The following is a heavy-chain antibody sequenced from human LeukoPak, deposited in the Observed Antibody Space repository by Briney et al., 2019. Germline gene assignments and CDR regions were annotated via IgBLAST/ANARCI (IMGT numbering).Heavy chain of an antibody. CDR2: IYSVGST. V-gene: IGHV3-66*01. CDR1: GFTVTTNY. D-gene: IGHD2-21*02. Sequence: GGSLRLSCAASGFTVTTNYMTWVRQAPGKGLEWVSVIYSVGSTYYADTVKGRFFISRDNSKNTLYLQMNSLRAEDTAVYYCAGSLAYCGGDCRLGDYWGQGTLVTVSS. CDR3: AGSLAYCGGDCRLGDY. J-gene: IGHJ4*02.